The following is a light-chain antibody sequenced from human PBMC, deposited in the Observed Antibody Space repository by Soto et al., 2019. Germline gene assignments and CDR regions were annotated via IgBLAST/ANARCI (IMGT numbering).Light chain of an antibody. CDR2: AAS. V-gene: IGKV3-20*01. CDR1: QRISSNY. Sequence: EIVLTQSPGTLSFSPGERATLSCRASQRISSNYLGWYQQKPGQAPRLLIYAASSRATGIPDRFSGSGSATDFTLTISRLEPEDFAVYYCQDYGSSPQTFGQGTKVDI. J-gene: IGKJ1*01. CDR3: QDYGSSPQT.